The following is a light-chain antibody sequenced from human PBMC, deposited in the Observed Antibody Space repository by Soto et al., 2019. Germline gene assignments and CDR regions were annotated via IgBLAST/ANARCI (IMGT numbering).Light chain of an antibody. Sequence: EIVLTQSPGTLSLSPCEGATLSSRASQSVSSNYLAWYQQKPGQAPRLLIAGASSRATGIPDRFSGSGSGTDFTLTISRLEPEDFALYHCQQYSSSPITFGQGTRLEIK. CDR2: GAS. CDR3: QQYSSSPIT. V-gene: IGKV3-20*01. CDR1: QSVSSNY. J-gene: IGKJ5*01.